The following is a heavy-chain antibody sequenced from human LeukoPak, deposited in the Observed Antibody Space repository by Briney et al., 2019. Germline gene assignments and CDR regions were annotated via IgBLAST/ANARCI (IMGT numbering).Heavy chain of an antibody. D-gene: IGHD6-19*01. CDR1: GFTFEDYA. V-gene: IGHV3-9*01. Sequence: GGSLRLSCAASGFTFEDYAMHWVRQAPGKGLEWVSGINWNSDIIDYADSVKGRFTISRDNAKNSLYLQMNSQRPEDTALYYCAKDSAVAGRHFDSWGQGTLVTVSS. J-gene: IGHJ4*02. CDR2: INWNSDII. CDR3: AKDSAVAGRHFDS.